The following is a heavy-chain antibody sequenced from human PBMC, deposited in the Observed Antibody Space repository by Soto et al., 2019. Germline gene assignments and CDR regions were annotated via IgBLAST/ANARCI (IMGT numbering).Heavy chain of an antibody. CDR3: ARANIAAAGVVYL. V-gene: IGHV4-61*01. D-gene: IGHD6-13*01. CDR2: IYYSTKT. CDR1: GASVSSDSYY. J-gene: IGHJ4*02. Sequence: QEQLQESGPGLVKPSETLSLTCTVSGASVSSDSYYWSWIRQPPGKGLEWIGYIYYSTKTNFNPSLKSRVAMFVDTSKNQFSLILTSVTTADTAVYYCARANIAAAGVVYLRGQGTLVTVSS.